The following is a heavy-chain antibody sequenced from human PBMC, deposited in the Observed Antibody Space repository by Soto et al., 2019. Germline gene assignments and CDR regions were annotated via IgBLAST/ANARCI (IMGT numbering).Heavy chain of an antibody. V-gene: IGHV4-30-4*01. CDR3: ATMGTPATGLYFFDY. CDR1: GGSISSGNYY. D-gene: IGHD2-15*01. J-gene: IGHJ4*02. CDR2: ISYSGST. Sequence: QVQLQESGPGLVKPSQPLSLTCTVSGGSISSGNYYWSWIRQPPGKGLEWIGFISYSGSTYYSTSIKSRVTISVDTSKSQFSLNLSFVTAADTAVYYCATMGTPATGLYFFDYWGQGSLVTVSS.